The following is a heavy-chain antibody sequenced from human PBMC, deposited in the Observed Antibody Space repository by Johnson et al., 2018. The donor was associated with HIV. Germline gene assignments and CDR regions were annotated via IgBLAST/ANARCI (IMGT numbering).Heavy chain of an antibody. CDR1: GFTFSTYW. V-gene: IGHV3-7*01. J-gene: IGHJ3*02. Sequence: VQLVESGGGVVRPGGSLRLSCAASGFTFSTYWMNWVRQAPGKGLEWVANIKQDGSEKYYVDTVKGRFTISRDNSKNTLYLQMNSLRIEDTAVYYCAKVRSSSWYDAFDIWGQGTMVTVSS. D-gene: IGHD6-13*01. CDR3: AKVRSSSWYDAFDI. CDR2: IKQDGSEK.